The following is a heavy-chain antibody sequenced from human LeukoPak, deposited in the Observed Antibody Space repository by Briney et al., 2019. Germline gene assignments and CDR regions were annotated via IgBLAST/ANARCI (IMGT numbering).Heavy chain of an antibody. D-gene: IGHD4-17*01. V-gene: IGHV3-23*01. J-gene: IGHJ4*02. CDR3: AKDYGDY. CDR1: GFTFRNYA. CDR2: ISPSDGRA. Sequence: PGGSLRLSCEGSGFTFRNYAMTWVRQAPGKGLEWVSAISPSDGRAYYANSVKGRFTISRDNSMNTLFLQMNSLRAEDTAVYYCAKDYGDYWGQGTLVTVSS.